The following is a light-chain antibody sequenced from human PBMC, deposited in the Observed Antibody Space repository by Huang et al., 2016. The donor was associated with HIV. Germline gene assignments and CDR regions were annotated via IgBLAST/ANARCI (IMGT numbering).Light chain of an antibody. CDR1: QDIYNY. Sequence: DIQMTQSPSSLSASVGDRVTITCQASQDIYNYLNWYQQKPGKAPKVLIYEASSLETGVPSRLSGSGSGTHFTFTISSLQPEDVATYYCQQYDSLPPWTFGQGTKVEIK. J-gene: IGKJ1*01. CDR2: EAS. V-gene: IGKV1-33*01. CDR3: QQYDSLPPWT.